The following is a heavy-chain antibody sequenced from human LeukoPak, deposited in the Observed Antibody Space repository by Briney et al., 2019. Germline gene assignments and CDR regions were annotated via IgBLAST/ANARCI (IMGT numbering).Heavy chain of an antibody. CDR3: ARDRRPYDYGDYYYGMDV. Sequence: PGGSLRLSCAASGFTFSSYSMNWVRQAPGKGLEWVSYISSSSSTMYYADSVKGRFTISRDNAKNSLYLQMNSLRDEDTAVYYCARDRRPYDYGDYYYGMDVWGQGTTVTVSS. CDR1: GFTFSSYS. V-gene: IGHV3-48*02. CDR2: ISSSSSTM. D-gene: IGHD4-17*01. J-gene: IGHJ6*02.